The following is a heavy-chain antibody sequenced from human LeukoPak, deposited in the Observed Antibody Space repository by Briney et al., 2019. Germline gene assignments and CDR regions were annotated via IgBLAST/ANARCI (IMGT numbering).Heavy chain of an antibody. D-gene: IGHD6-13*01. CDR2: ISSSSSTI. J-gene: IGHJ6*02. Sequence: GGSLRLSCAASGFTFSSYSMNWVRQAPGKGLEWVSYISSSSSTIYYADSVKGRFTISRDNAKNSLYLQMNSLRAEDTAVYYCARDPGYSSSWLYYYGMDVWGQGTTVTVSS. CDR1: GFTFSSYS. CDR3: ARDPGYSSSWLYYYGMDV. V-gene: IGHV3-48*04.